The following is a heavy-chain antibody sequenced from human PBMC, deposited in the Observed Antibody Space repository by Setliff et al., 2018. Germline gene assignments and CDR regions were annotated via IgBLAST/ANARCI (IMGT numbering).Heavy chain of an antibody. CDR3: ASRNSDGGPEYFQH. Sequence: SQTLSLTCNVSGASIRNFYWTWIRQPPGKGLEWIGYVHFTGSTNFNPSLKRRVTMSVDASKNQISLKLMSVTAADTAVYYCASRNSDGGPEYFQHWGQGALVTVSS. V-gene: IGHV4-59*12. CDR2: VHFTGST. J-gene: IGHJ1*01. D-gene: IGHD1-26*01. CDR1: GASIRNFY.